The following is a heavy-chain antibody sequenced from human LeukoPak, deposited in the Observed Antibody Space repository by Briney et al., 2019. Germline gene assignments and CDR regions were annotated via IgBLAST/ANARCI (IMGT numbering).Heavy chain of an antibody. J-gene: IGHJ4*02. D-gene: IGHD1-1*01. CDR2: ISSSGSTI. V-gene: IGHV3-11*01. CDR1: GFTFSDYY. CDR3: AAERPLQPFDY. Sequence: GGSLRLSGAASGFTFSDYYMSWIRQAPGKGLEWVSYISSSGSTIYYADSVKGRFTISRDNAKNPLYPQMNSLRAEDTAVYYCAAERPLQPFDYWGQGTLVTVSS.